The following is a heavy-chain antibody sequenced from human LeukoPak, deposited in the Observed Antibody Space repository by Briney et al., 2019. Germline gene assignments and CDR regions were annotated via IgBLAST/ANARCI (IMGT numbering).Heavy chain of an antibody. V-gene: IGHV3-23*01. CDR2: ISGSGGST. CDR1: GFTFSSYA. Sequence: GGSLRLSCAASGFTFSSYAMSWVRQAPGKGLEWVSAISGSGGSTYYADSVKGRFTISRDNSKNTLYLQMNSLRAEDTALYYCAKSWGYSSSWYEAFDIWGQGTMVTVSS. CDR3: AKSWGYSSSWYEAFDI. D-gene: IGHD6-13*01. J-gene: IGHJ3*02.